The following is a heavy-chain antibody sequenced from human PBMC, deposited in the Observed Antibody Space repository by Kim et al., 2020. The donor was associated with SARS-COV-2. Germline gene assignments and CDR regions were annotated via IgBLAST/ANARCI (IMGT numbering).Heavy chain of an antibody. Sequence: GSLRLSCAASGFTFNSEPMTWVRQAPGKGLEWVSIISGSGSVSHYGDSVRGRFTVSRDNSKNTVYLQLNSLRAEDTAVYYCAKAKYGMSWFFDYWGQGT. D-gene: IGHD1-1*01. CDR3: AKAKYGMSWFFDY. J-gene: IGHJ4*02. CDR1: GFTFNSEP. CDR2: ISGSGSVS. V-gene: IGHV3-23*01.